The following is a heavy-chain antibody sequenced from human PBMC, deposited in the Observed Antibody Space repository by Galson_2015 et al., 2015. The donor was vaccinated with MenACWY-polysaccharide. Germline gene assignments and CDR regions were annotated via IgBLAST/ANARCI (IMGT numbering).Heavy chain of an antibody. Sequence: SLRLSCAASGFTFSSYRMNWVRQAPGKGLEWVSSISSSSSYIYYADSVKGRFTISRDNAKNSLYLQMNSLRAEDTAVYYCARVGALGVYYYYGMDVWGQGTTVTVSS. J-gene: IGHJ6*02. CDR1: GFTFSSYR. CDR2: ISSSSSYI. CDR3: ARVGALGVYYYYGMDV. D-gene: IGHD3-16*01. V-gene: IGHV3-21*01.